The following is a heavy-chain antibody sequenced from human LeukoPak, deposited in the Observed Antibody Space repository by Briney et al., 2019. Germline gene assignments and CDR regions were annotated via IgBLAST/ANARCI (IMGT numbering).Heavy chain of an antibody. Sequence: PSGTLSLTCAVSGGSISSSNWWSWVRQPPGKGLEWIGEIYHSGSTNYNPPLKSRVTISVDTSKNQFSLKLRSVTAAETAVYYCARIAGGYSYGYPDYWGQGTLVTVSS. J-gene: IGHJ4*02. CDR2: IYHSGST. D-gene: IGHD5-18*01. CDR1: GGSISSSNW. CDR3: ARIAGGYSYGYPDY. V-gene: IGHV4-4*02.